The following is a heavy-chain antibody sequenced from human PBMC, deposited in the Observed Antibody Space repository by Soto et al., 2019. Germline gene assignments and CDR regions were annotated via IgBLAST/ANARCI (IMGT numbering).Heavy chain of an antibody. J-gene: IGHJ4*02. CDR3: GRLDDSGTVIDY. V-gene: IGHV5-51*01. CDR2: IFPDDSDT. CDR1: GYDFANYW. D-gene: IGHD1-26*01. Sequence: PGESLKISCEGSGYDFANYWIAWVRQMPGKGLEWMGIIFPDDSDTKYSPSFQGQVTISADRSISTAYLQWSSLKASDSAMYYCGRLDDSGTVIDYWGQRTLVTVSS.